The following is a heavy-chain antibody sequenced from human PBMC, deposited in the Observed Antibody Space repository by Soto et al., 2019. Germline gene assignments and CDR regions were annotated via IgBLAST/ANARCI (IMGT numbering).Heavy chain of an antibody. J-gene: IGHJ4*02. Sequence: GGSLRLSCAASGFTFSSYGMHWVRQAPGKGLEWVAVIWYDGSNKYYADSVKGRFTISRDNSKNTLYLQMNSLGAEDTAVYYCARDDRGSGSYLTGDWGQGTLVTVSS. CDR3: ARDDRGSGSYLTGD. D-gene: IGHD3-10*01. CDR1: GFTFSSYG. V-gene: IGHV3-33*01. CDR2: IWYDGSNK.